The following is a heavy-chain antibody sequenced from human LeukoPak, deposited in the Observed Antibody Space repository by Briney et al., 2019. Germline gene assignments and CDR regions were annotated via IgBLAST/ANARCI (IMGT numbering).Heavy chain of an antibody. CDR1: GGSFSGYY. CDR3: ARGVYNWNIDVFDF. Sequence: SETLSLTCAVYGGSFSGYYWSWIRQPPGKGLEWIGEINHSGSTNYNPSLKSRVTISVDTSKNQFFLKLNSVTAADTAVYYCARGVYNWNIDVFDFWGQGTMVTVSS. D-gene: IGHD1/OR15-1a*01. CDR2: INHSGST. J-gene: IGHJ3*01. V-gene: IGHV4-34*01.